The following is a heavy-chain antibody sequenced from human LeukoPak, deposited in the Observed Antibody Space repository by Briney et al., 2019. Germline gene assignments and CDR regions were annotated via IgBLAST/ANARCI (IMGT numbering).Heavy chain of an antibody. J-gene: IGHJ4*02. CDR3: ARTQYCSSTSCYFGYFDY. CDR1: GGSVSSGSYY. CDR2: VYYTGST. V-gene: IGHV4-61*01. D-gene: IGHD2-2*01. Sequence: PSETLSLTCTVSGGSVSSGSYYWSWIRQPPGQGLEWIAYVYYTGSTNYNPSLKSRVTISVDTSKNQFSLKLSSVTAADTAVYYCARTQYCSSTSCYFGYFDYWGQGTLVTVSS.